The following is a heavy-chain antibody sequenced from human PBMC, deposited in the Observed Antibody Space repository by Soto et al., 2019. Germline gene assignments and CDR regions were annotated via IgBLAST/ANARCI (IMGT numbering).Heavy chain of an antibody. V-gene: IGHV3-23*01. CDR3: VRKIVGTTTSGAYWYFDV. D-gene: IGHD5-12*01. J-gene: IGHJ2*01. CDR2: VSGGGDAT. Sequence: EVQLLESGGAFVQPGGSLRLSCAASGFTFSSVAMNWVRQAPGKGLEWVSGVSGGGDATFYADSVKGRFTLSRVQSKNTLYLQMNSLRAEDTAVYYCVRKIVGTTTSGAYWYFDVWGRGTLVTVSS. CDR1: GFTFSSVA.